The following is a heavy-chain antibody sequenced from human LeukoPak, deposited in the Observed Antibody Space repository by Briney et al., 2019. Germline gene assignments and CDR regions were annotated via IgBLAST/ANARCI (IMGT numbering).Heavy chain of an antibody. Sequence: GGSLRLSCAASGFIFTNYFMNWVRQAPGKGLEWVSAISGSGVSTFYADSVKGRFTISRDNSKNTLYLQMNSLRAEDTAVYYCAKDGPLVGPYCFDYWGQGTLVTVSS. CDR2: ISGSGVST. CDR3: AKDGPLVGPYCFDY. V-gene: IGHV3-23*01. J-gene: IGHJ4*02. CDR1: GFIFTNYF. D-gene: IGHD1-26*01.